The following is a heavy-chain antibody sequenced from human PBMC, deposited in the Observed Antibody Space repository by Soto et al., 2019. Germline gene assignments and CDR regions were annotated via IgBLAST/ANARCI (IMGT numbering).Heavy chain of an antibody. Sequence: QVQLVQSGAEVKKPGASVKVSCKASGYTFTSYAMHWVRQAPGQRLEWMGWINAGNGNTKYSQKFRGRVTITRDTSARTAYLELSSPRSEDTAVYYCARGPGGPDGPGDYWGQGTLVTVSS. V-gene: IGHV1-3*01. CDR2: INAGNGNT. CDR1: GYTFTSYA. CDR3: ARGPGGPDGPGDY. J-gene: IGHJ4*02. D-gene: IGHD2-15*01.